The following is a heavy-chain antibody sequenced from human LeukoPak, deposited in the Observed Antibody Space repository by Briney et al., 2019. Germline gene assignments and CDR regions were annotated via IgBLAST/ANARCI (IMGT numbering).Heavy chain of an antibody. J-gene: IGHJ4*02. CDR1: GFTFSGSA. Sequence: GGSLRLSCAASGFTFSGSAMHWVRQASGKGLEWVGRIRSKANSYATAYAASVKGRFTISRDDSKNTAYLQMNSLKTEDTAVYYCARAKRMGYDTSGYYYGYFDYWGQGTLVTVSS. CDR3: ARAKRMGYDTSGYYYGYFDY. V-gene: IGHV3-73*01. CDR2: IRSKANSYAT. D-gene: IGHD3-22*01.